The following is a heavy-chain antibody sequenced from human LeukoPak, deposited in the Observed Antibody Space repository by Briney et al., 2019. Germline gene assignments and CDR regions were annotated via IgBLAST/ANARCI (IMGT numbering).Heavy chain of an antibody. CDR3: ARDPPSLQIAMWFDP. CDR2: INPNSGGT. D-gene: IGHD2-21*01. CDR1: GYTFTGYY. V-gene: IGHV1-2*02. Sequence: EASVKVSCKASGYTFTGYYMHWVRQAPGQGLEWMGWINPNSGGTNYAQKFQGRVTMTRDTSISTAYMELSRLRSDDTAVYYCARDPPSLQIAMWFDPWGQGTLVTVSS. J-gene: IGHJ5*02.